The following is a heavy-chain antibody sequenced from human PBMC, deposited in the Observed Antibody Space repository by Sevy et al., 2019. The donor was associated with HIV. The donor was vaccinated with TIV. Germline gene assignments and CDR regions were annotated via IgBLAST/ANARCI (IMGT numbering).Heavy chain of an antibody. CDR1: GFTFSSYT. Sequence: GGSLRLSCASSGFTFSSYTLNWVRQAPGKGLEWVSSISTTSSHIIYADSVKGRFTVSRDNAKNSLYLQMNSLRAEDTADYYCARVRYCSGGGCYSLDYWGQGTRVTVSS. CDR3: ARVRYCSGGGCYSLDY. J-gene: IGHJ4*02. CDR2: ISTTSSHI. D-gene: IGHD2-15*01. V-gene: IGHV3-21*01.